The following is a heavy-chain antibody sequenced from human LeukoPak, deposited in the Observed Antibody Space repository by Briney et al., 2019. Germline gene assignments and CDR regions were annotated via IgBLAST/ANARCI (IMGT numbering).Heavy chain of an antibody. D-gene: IGHD6-13*01. CDR3: ARGGGIAAAAYYYYYMDV. Sequence: SETLSLTCTVSGGSISSYYWRWIRQPPGKGLEWIGYIYYSGSTNYNLSLKSRVTISVDTSKDQFSLKLSSVTAADTAVYYCARGGGIAAAAYYYYYMDVWGKGTTVTVSS. CDR2: IYYSGST. V-gene: IGHV4-59*01. J-gene: IGHJ6*03. CDR1: GGSISSYY.